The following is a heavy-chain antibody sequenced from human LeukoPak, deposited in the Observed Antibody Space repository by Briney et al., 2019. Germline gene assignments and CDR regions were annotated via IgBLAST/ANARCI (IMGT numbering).Heavy chain of an antibody. J-gene: IGHJ4*02. V-gene: IGHV3-49*03. D-gene: IGHD6-13*01. CDR2: IRSKAYGGTT. CDR3: SRYYSSTSYYFDS. CDR1: GFTFSDYD. Sequence: PGGSLRLSCTGHGFTFSDYDLSWFRLAPGKGLEWISFIRSKAYGGTTKYAASVKGRFTISRDDSKTIAYLQMNSLKTEDTAVYFCSRYYSSTSYYFDSWGQGTLVTVSP.